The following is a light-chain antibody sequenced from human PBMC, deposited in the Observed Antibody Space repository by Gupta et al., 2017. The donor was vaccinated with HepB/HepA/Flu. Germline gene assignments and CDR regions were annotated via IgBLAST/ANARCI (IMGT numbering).Light chain of an antibody. Sequence: QSALAQPPSVSGSPGQSVAISCTGTRNDVGTYNRVSWYQQPPGSAPKLIIYEVNNRPSGVPDRFSGSKSGNTASLTISGLQAEDEADYFCRSYTTICPVGVFGGGTTLTVL. CDR2: EVN. CDR3: RSYTTICPVGV. J-gene: IGLJ3*02. CDR1: RNDVGTYNR. V-gene: IGLV2-18*02.